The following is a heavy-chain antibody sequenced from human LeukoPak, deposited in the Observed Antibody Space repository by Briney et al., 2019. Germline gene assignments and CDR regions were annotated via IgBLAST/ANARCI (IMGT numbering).Heavy chain of an antibody. J-gene: IGHJ4*02. V-gene: IGHV4-34*01. CDR3: ARRMGPWWLQFALEYYFDY. CDR1: GGSFSGYY. D-gene: IGHD5-24*01. Sequence: SETLSLTCAVYGGSFSGYYWSWIRQPPGKGPEWIGEINHSGSTNYNPSLKSRVTISVDTSKNQFSLKLSSVTAADTAVYYCARRMGPWWLQFALEYYFDYWGQGTLVTVSS. CDR2: INHSGST.